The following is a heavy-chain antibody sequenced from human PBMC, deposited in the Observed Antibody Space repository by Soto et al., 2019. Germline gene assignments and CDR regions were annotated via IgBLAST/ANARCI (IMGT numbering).Heavy chain of an antibody. CDR3: AREVAAVAGIRYYYYYMDV. CDR2: MNPNSGNT. Sequence: GASAKVSCKASGYTFTSYDINWVRQATGQGLEWMGWMNPNSGNTGYAQKFQGRVTMTRNTSISTAYMELSSLRSEDTAVYYCAREVAAVAGIRYYYYYMDVWGKGTTVTVPS. J-gene: IGHJ6*03. D-gene: IGHD6-19*01. CDR1: GYTFTSYD. V-gene: IGHV1-8*01.